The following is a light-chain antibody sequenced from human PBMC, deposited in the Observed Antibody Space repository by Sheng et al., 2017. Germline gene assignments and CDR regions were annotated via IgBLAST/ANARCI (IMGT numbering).Light chain of an antibody. CDR2: RNN. J-gene: IGLJ3*02. V-gene: IGLV1-47*01. Sequence: QSVLTQPPSASGTPGQRVTISCSGSSSNIGKNYVYWYQRLPGTAPNLLIYRNNQRPSGVPDRLFGSKSGTSASLAISGLRSEDEADYYCATWDDSLSGWVFGGGTTVTVL. CDR3: ATWDDSLSGWV. CDR1: SSNIGKNY.